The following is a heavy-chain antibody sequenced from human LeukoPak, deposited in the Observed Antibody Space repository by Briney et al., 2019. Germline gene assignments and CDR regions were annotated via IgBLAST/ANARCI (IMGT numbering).Heavy chain of an antibody. CDR2: IKQDGSEK. D-gene: IGHD3-10*02. Sequence: GGSLRLSCAASGFTFSSYWMSWVRQAPGKGLERVANIKQDGSEKYYVDSVKGRFTISRDNAKNSLYLQMNSLRAEDTAVYYSAREGFLTMSQINWFDPWGQGTLVTVSS. CDR1: GFTFSSYW. CDR3: AREGFLTMSQINWFDP. V-gene: IGHV3-7*01. J-gene: IGHJ5*02.